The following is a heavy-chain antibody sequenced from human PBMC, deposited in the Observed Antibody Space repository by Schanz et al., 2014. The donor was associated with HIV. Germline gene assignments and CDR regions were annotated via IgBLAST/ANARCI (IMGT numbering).Heavy chain of an antibody. CDR2: IDSSSSYK. CDR3: AREDGWFGDIYYFGLDV. D-gene: IGHD3-10*01. J-gene: IGHJ6*02. CDR1: RFTFSVYA. V-gene: IGHV3-21*01. Sequence: EVQLVESGGGLVKPGGSLRLSCAASRFTFSVYAMNWVRQAPGKGLEWVSSIDSSSSYKYYADSVKGRFTISRDNAKNSLYQQMNTLRAEDTAVYYCAREDGWFGDIYYFGLDVWGRGTTVTVSS.